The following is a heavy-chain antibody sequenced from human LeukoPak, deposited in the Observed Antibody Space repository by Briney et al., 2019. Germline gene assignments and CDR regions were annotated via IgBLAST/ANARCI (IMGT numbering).Heavy chain of an antibody. V-gene: IGHV3-11*01. CDR2: ISTSGSSK. Sequence: GGSLRLSCAASGFTFSGYYMSWIRQAPGKGLEWVSYISTSGSSKDYADSVKGRFTTSRDNAKNSLYLQMNGLRAEDTAVYYCARHLRAHSSSLFFDYWGQGTLVTVSS. J-gene: IGHJ4*02. CDR3: ARHLRAHSSSLFFDY. D-gene: IGHD6-13*01. CDR1: GFTFSGYY.